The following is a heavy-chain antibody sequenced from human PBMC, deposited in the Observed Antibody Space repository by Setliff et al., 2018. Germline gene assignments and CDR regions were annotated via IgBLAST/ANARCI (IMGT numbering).Heavy chain of an antibody. J-gene: IGHJ4*02. Sequence: ASVKVSCKASGFTFKTYSFSWIRQAPGQGPEWVGWISGYNSNTIYAHKFQGRVTMTEDTSTDTAYMELSSLRSEDTAMYYCAIIGPDSSGYYWIFDYWGQGTLVTVSS. CDR2: ISGYNSNT. CDR3: AIIGPDSSGYYWIFDY. V-gene: IGHV1-18*01. D-gene: IGHD3-22*01. CDR1: GFTFKTYS.